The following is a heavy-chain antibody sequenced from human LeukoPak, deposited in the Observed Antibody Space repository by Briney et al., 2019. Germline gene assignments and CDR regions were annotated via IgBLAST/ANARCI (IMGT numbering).Heavy chain of an antibody. V-gene: IGHV1-18*01. CDR3: ARTIVVVPAATYNWFDP. CDR1: GYTFTSYG. CDR2: ISAYNGNT. J-gene: IGHJ5*02. Sequence: ASVKVSCKASGYTFTSYGICWVRQAPGQGLEWMGWISAYNGNTNYAQKLQGRVAMTTDTSTSTAYMELRSLRSDDTAVYYCARTIVVVPAATYNWFDPWGQGTLVTVSS. D-gene: IGHD2-2*01.